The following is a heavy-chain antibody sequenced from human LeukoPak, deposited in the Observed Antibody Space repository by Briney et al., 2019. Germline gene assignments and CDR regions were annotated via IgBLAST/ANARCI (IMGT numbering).Heavy chain of an antibody. J-gene: IGHJ3*02. CDR1: GFSLSTSGVG. D-gene: IGHD3-10*01. CDR3: AHRSAAGSGSYDAFDI. Sequence: ESGPTLVKPTQTLTLTCTFSGFSLSTSGVGVGWIRQPPGKALEWLALIYWDDDKRYSPSLKSRLTITKDTSKNQVVLTMTNMDPVDTATYYCAHRSAAGSGSYDAFDIWGRGTMVTVSS. V-gene: IGHV2-5*02. CDR2: IYWDDDK.